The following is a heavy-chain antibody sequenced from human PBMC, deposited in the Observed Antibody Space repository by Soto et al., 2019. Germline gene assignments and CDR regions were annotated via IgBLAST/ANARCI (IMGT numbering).Heavy chain of an antibody. J-gene: IGHJ3*02. Sequence: ASVKVSCKASGYTFTSYAMHWVRQAPGQGLEWMGVINPTTTTTTDAQKFQGRVTMTRDTSTSTVFLELSSLRSGDTAVYYCARDLYSTSWYVRAFDMWGQGTMVTVSS. D-gene: IGHD6-13*01. CDR2: INPTTTTT. CDR1: GYTFTSYA. V-gene: IGHV1-46*03. CDR3: ARDLYSTSWYVRAFDM.